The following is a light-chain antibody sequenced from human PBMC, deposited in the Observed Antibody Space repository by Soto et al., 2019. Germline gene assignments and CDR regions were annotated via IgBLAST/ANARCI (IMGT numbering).Light chain of an antibody. CDR3: GTWDSSLSAVV. CDR1: SSNIGNNY. J-gene: IGLJ2*01. Sequence: QSVLTQPPSVSAAPGQKVSISCSGSSSNIGNNYVSWYQQLPGAVPRHLIYDNNKRPSGIPDRFSGSKSGTSATLGITGLQTGDEADYYCGTWDSSLSAVVFGGGTQLTVL. CDR2: DNN. V-gene: IGLV1-51*01.